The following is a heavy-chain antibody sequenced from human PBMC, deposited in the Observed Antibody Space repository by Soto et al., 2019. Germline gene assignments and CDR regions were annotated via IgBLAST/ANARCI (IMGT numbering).Heavy chain of an antibody. CDR1: GYTFTSYY. V-gene: IGHV1-46*01. J-gene: IGHJ4*02. CDR3: ARVVPAAYHGDY. Sequence: QVQLVQSGAEVKKPGASVKVSCKESGYTFTSYYMHWVRQAPGQGLEWMGIINPSGGSTSYAQKFPGRATMTRDTSTSTVYMEQSSLRSEDTAVYDCARVVPAAYHGDYWGQGTLVTVSS. CDR2: INPSGGST. D-gene: IGHD2-2*01.